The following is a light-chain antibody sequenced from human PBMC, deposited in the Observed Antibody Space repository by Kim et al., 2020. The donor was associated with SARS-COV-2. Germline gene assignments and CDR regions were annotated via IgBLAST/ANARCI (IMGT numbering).Light chain of an antibody. J-gene: IGLJ1*01. CDR3: QSADGSGPYV. CDR1: ALPEKQ. Sequence: SYELTQPPSVSVFPGQTARITCSGDALPEKQTYWYQQKSGQAPLLLIYKDSERPSGIPGRFSGSSSGTTVTLTISGVQAENDADYNCQSADGSGPYVFGTGTKVTFL. V-gene: IGLV3-25*03. CDR2: KDS.